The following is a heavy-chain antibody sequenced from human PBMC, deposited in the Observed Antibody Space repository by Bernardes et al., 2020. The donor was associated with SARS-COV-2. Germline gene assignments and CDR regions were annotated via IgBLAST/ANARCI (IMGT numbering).Heavy chain of an antibody. V-gene: IGHV1-24*01. D-gene: IGHD3-3*01. Sequence: ASVKVSCKVSGYSLTEFSMHWVRQAPGKGLEWVGGFDPQHRKTIYAQKFQGRVTMTDDTSTDTAYMELRNLRSEDTAVYYCATDDPAGAVFGVVIYALHIWGQGTMVTVSS. CDR1: GYSLTEFS. CDR3: ATDDPAGAVFGVVIYALHI. J-gene: IGHJ3*02. CDR2: FDPQHRKT.